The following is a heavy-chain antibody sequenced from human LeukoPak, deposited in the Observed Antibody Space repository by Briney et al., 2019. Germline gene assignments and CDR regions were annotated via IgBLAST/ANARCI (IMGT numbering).Heavy chain of an antibody. Sequence: GGSLRLSCAASGFTFSSYAMHWVRQAPGKGLEWVAVISYDGSNKYYADSVKGRFTISRDNSRNTLYLQMNSLRAEDTAVYYCARVRGLYYFDYWGQGTLVTVSS. V-gene: IGHV3-30-3*01. D-gene: IGHD3-16*01. CDR2: ISYDGSNK. CDR1: GFTFSSYA. J-gene: IGHJ4*02. CDR3: ARVRGLYYFDY.